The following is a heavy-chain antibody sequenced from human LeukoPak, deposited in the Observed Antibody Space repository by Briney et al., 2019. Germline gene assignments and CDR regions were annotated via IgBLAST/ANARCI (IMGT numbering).Heavy chain of an antibody. D-gene: IGHD1-26*01. V-gene: IGHV3-23*01. CDR1: GFTFTSYS. CDR2: ISGGGGST. Sequence: GGSLRLSCAASGFTFTSYSMNWVRQAPGKGLEWVSTISGGGGSTYYADSVKGRFTISRDNSKNTLYLQMNSLRAEDTAVYYCAREGIVGAIDYWGQGTLVTVSS. J-gene: IGHJ4*02. CDR3: AREGIVGAIDY.